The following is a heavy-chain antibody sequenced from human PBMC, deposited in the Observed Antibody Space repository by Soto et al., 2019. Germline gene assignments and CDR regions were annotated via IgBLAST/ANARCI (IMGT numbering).Heavy chain of an antibody. CDR1: GFTFSSYG. V-gene: IGHV3-30*18. J-gene: IGHJ4*02. D-gene: IGHD6-19*01. Sequence: QPGGSLRLSCAASGFTFSSYGMHWVRQAPGKGLEWVAVISYDGSNKYYADSVKGRFTISRDNSKNTLYLQMNSLRAEDTAVYYCAKDWSGWYDYWGQGTLVTVSS. CDR3: AKDWSGWYDY. CDR2: ISYDGSNK.